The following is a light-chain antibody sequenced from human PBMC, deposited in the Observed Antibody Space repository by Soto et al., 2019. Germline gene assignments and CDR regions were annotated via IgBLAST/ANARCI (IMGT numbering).Light chain of an antibody. J-gene: IGKJ5*01. CDR2: GAS. V-gene: IGKV3-15*01. CDR3: QQYNTWPPIT. CDR1: QSVRSN. Sequence: PGERVTLSCRASQSVRSNLAWYQQKPGQAPRLLIYGASTTATGLPARFSGSGSGTDFTLTISSLQSEDLAVYYCQQYNTWPPITFGQGTRLEIK.